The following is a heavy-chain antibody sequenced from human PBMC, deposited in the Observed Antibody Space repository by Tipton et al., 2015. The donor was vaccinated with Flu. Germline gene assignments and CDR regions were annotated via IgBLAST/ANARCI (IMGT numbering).Heavy chain of an antibody. CDR3: MRGRDY. CDR1: GYTFTNWD. V-gene: IGHV1-8*01. Sequence: QVQLVQSGAEVKQPGASVRVACKASGYTFTNWDISWVRQAAGQGLEWMGWMSPKSGNTVYAQNFQGRVTMTTKTSISVAYMELNNLRSEDTAVYYCMRGRDYWGHGTLVTVSS. CDR2: MSPKSGNT. J-gene: IGHJ4*01.